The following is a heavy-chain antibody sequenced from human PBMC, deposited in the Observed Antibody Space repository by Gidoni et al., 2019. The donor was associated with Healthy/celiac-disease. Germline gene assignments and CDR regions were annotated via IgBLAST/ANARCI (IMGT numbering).Heavy chain of an antibody. J-gene: IGHJ4*02. CDR3: ARVEGDIVVVPAATPGGYYFDY. CDR2: IISIFGTA. V-gene: IGHV1-69*01. Sequence: QVQLVQSGADVKKPGSSVKVSCKASGGTFSSYAISWVRQAPGQGLEWMGGIISIFGTANYTQKFQGRVTITADESTSTAYMELSSLRSEDTAVYYCARVEGDIVVVPAATPGGYYFDYWGQGTLVTVSS. D-gene: IGHD2-2*01. CDR1: GGTFSSYA.